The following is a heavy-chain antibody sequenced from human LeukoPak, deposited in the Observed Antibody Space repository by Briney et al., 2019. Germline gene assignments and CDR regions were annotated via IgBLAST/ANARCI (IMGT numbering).Heavy chain of an antibody. CDR2: IRYDGSNK. CDR1: GFTFSSYG. Sequence: GGSLRLSCAASGFTFSSYGMHWVRQAPGKGLEWVAFIRYDGSNKYYADSVKGRFTISRDNSKNTLYLQMNSLRAEDTAVYYCAKDADYSNYFYYYYMDVWGKGTTVTVSS. V-gene: IGHV3-30*02. J-gene: IGHJ6*03. CDR3: AKDADYSNYFYYYYMDV. D-gene: IGHD4-11*01.